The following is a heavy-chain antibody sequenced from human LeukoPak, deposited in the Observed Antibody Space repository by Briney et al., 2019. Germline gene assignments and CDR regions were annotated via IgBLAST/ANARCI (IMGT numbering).Heavy chain of an antibody. D-gene: IGHD2-2*01. Sequence: SVKVSCKASGGTFSSYAISWVRQAPGQGLEWMGGIIPIFGTANYAQKFQGRVTITADESTSTAYMELSSLRSEDTAVYYCARKGYCSSTSCFPFDYWGQGTLVTVSS. CDR2: IIPIFGTA. CDR3: ARKGYCSSTSCFPFDY. V-gene: IGHV1-69*01. J-gene: IGHJ4*02. CDR1: GGTFSSYA.